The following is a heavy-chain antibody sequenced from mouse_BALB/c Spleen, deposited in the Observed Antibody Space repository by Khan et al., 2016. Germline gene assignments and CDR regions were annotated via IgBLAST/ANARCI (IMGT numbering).Heavy chain of an antibody. J-gene: IGHJ2*01. CDR1: GYTFSSYW. CDR3: ARNGAVDY. Sequence: QVQLQQSGAELMKPGASVKISCRATGYTFSSYWIEWIKQRPGHGLEWIGQILPGSGSTHYNENFKGQATFTADTSSNTVYMQLSSLTSEDSAVYYCARNGAVDYWGQGTTLTVSS. V-gene: IGHV1-9*01. CDR2: ILPGSGST.